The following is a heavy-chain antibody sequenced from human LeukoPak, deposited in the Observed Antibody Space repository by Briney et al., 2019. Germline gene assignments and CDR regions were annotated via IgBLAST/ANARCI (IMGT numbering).Heavy chain of an antibody. J-gene: IGHJ4*02. V-gene: IGHV3-7*01. CDR2: IKGDGSEK. Sequence: RPGGSLRLSCAASGFTFSAYWMGWVRQAPGKGLEWVAHIKGDGSEKYSVDSVKGRFTISRDNAKSSLYLQMNSLRAEDTALYYCARGGFGYVYFDYWGQGSLVTVSS. CDR1: GFTFSAYW. CDR3: ARGGFGYVYFDY. D-gene: IGHD2-8*01.